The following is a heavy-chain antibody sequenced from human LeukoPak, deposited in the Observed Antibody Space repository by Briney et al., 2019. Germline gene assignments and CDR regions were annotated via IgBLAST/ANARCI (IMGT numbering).Heavy chain of an antibody. D-gene: IGHD3-22*01. CDR1: GFTFSSYA. CDR2: ISGSGGST. V-gene: IGHV3-23*01. CDR3: AKSPSDISGYYLDAFDI. J-gene: IGHJ3*02. Sequence: GGSLRLSCAASGFTFSSYAMSWVRQAPGKGLEWVSAISGSGGSTDYADSVKGRFTISRDNSKNTLYLQMNTLRADDTAVYYCAKSPSDISGYYLDAFDIWGQGTMVTVSS.